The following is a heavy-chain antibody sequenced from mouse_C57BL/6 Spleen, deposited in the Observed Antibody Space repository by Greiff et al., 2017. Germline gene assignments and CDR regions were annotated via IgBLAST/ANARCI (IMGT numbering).Heavy chain of an antibody. Sequence: EVQLQESEGGLVQPGSSMKLSCTASGFTFSDFYMAWVRQVPEKGLEWVANINYDGSSTYYLDSLKSRFIISRDNAKNILYLQMSSLKSEDTATYYCARDRRGTYAMDYWGQGTSVTVSS. V-gene: IGHV5-16*01. CDR2: INYDGSST. CDR3: ARDRRGTYAMDY. CDR1: GFTFSDFY. D-gene: IGHD3-3*01. J-gene: IGHJ4*01.